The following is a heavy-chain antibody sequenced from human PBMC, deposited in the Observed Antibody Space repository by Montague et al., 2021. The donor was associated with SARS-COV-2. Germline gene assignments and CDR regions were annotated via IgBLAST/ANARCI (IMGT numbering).Heavy chain of an antibody. CDR1: GGSFSGYY. CDR2: ISDSGGT. J-gene: IGHJ4*02. D-gene: IGHD2-15*01. V-gene: IGHV4-59*08. Sequence: SETLSLTCAVYGGSFSGYYWSWFRQPPGKGLEWIGYISDSGGTNYNPSLTSRVTMSVDTSKNQFSLKVNSVTAADTAVYYCARHYSATLPAVYWGQGTLVTVSS. CDR3: ARHYSATLPAVY.